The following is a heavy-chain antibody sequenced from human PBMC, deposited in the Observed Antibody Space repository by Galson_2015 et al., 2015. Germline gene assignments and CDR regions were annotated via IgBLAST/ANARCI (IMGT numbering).Heavy chain of an antibody. V-gene: IGHV2-5*01. CDR1: GFSLSTSGVG. D-gene: IGHD3-9*01. J-gene: IGHJ4*02. Sequence: PALVKPTQTLTLTCTFSGFSLSTSGVGVGWIRQPPGKALEWLALIYWNDDKRYSPSLKSRLTITKDTSKNQVVLTMTNMDPVDTATYYCAHRRSRGGYFDWNLDYWGQGTLVTVSS. CDR2: IYWNDDK. CDR3: AHRRSRGGYFDWNLDY.